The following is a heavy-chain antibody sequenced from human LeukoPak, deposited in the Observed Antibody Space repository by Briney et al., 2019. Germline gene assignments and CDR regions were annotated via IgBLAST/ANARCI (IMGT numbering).Heavy chain of an antibody. Sequence: GGSLRLSCAASGFTVSSNYMSWVRQAPGKGLEWVSVIYSGGSTYYADSVKGRFTISRDNAKNTLYLQMNSLRAEDTAVYYCARDPSVSSGWYSTFDYWGQGTLVTVSS. CDR2: IYSGGST. J-gene: IGHJ4*02. CDR1: GFTVSSNY. V-gene: IGHV3-66*01. CDR3: ARDPSVSSGWYSTFDY. D-gene: IGHD6-19*01.